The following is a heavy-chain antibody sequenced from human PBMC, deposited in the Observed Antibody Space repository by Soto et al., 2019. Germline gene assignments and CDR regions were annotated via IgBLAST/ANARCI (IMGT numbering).Heavy chain of an antibody. V-gene: IGHV4-31*03. D-gene: IGHD1-26*01. CDR2: IYYSGST. J-gene: IGHJ5*02. CDR3: ARAHLWEKARSLDWFDP. CDR1: GGSISSGGYY. Sequence: SETLSLTCTVSGGSISSGGYYWSWIRQHPGKGLEWIGYIYYSGSTYYNPSLKSRVTISVDTSKNQFSLKLSSVTAADTAVYYCARAHLWEKARSLDWFDPWAQGTLVTVSS.